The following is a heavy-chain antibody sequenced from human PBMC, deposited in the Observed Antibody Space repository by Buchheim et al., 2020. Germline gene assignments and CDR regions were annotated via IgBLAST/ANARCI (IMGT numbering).Heavy chain of an antibody. Sequence: EVQLLESGGGLVQPGGSLRLSCAASGFTFSSYAMIWVLHAPGTGLEWVSAIRGSGGCTYYADSVKGRFTLSSDNSVNTPVLQMNSLRAEDTAVYYCAKGQDSSSWGQGTL. J-gene: IGHJ5*02. V-gene: IGHV3-23*01. D-gene: IGHD2-15*01. CDR2: IRGSGGCT. CDR1: GFTFSSYA. CDR3: AKGQDSSS.